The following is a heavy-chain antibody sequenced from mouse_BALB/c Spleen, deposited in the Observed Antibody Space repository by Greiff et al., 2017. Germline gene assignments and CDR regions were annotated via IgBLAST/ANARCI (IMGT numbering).Heavy chain of an antibody. V-gene: IGHV1S81*02. D-gene: IGHD2-1*01. J-gene: IGHJ1*01. Sequence: QVQLKQPGAELVKPGASVKLSCKASGYTFTSYWMHWVKQRPGQGLEWIGEINPSNGRTNYNEKFKSKATLTVDKSSSTAYMQLSSLTSEDSAVYYCASYLGYFDVWGAGTTVTVSS. CDR3: ASYLGYFDV. CDR1: GYTFTSYW. CDR2: INPSNGRT.